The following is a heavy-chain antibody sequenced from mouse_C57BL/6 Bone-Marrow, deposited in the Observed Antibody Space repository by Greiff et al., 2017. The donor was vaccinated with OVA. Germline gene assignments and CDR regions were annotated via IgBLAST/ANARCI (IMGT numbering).Heavy chain of an antibody. J-gene: IGHJ2*01. D-gene: IGHD1-1*01. CDR1: GFTFSSYG. CDR3: ARRYGSSLAY. Sequence: VQLQQSGGDLVKPGGSLKLSCAASGFTFSSYGMSWVRQTPDKRLEWVATISSGGSYTYYPDSVKGRFTISRDNAKNTLYLQMSSLKSEDTAMYYCARRYGSSLAYWGQGTTLTVSS. CDR2: ISSGGSYT. V-gene: IGHV5-6*01.